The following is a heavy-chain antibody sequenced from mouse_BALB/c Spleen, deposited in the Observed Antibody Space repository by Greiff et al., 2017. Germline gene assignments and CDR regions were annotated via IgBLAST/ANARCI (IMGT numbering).Heavy chain of an antibody. CDR3: ARDGYDPAWFAY. CDR2: IDPSDSET. CDR1: GYSFTSYW. D-gene: IGHD2-2*01. J-gene: IGHJ3*01. Sequence: QVQLKESGPQLVRPGASVKISCKASGYSFTSYWMHWVKQRPGQGLEWIGMIDPSDSETRLNQKFKDKATLTVDKSSSTAYMQLSSPTSEDSAVYYCARDGYDPAWFAYWGQGTLVTVSA. V-gene: IGHV1S126*01.